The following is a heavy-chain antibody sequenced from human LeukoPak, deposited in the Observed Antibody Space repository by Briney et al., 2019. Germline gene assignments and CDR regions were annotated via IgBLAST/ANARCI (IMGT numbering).Heavy chain of an antibody. CDR1: GYTFTGYY. V-gene: IGHV1-46*01. J-gene: IGHJ5*02. CDR2: INPTGSR. CDR3: ARELTDMGGDGWFDP. D-gene: IGHD1-20*01. Sequence: ASVKVSCKASGYTFTGYYMHWVRQAPGQGLEWMGIINPTGSRSHAQQFQGRVTMTSDMSTSTVYMELSSLTSDDTAVYYCARELTDMGGDGWFDPWGQGTLVTVSS.